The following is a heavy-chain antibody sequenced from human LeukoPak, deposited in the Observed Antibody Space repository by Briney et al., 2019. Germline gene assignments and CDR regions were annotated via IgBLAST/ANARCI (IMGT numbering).Heavy chain of an antibody. V-gene: IGHV4-4*02. Sequence: SETLSLTCAVSGGSISSSHWWSWVRQPPGKGLEWIGEIYHSGSTNYSPSLESRVTLSVDKSKNQFSLKLSSVTAADTAVYYCARGTGYSSGCPDYWGQGTLVTVSS. D-gene: IGHD6-19*01. J-gene: IGHJ4*02. CDR2: IYHSGST. CDR1: GGSISSSHW. CDR3: ARGTGYSSGCPDY.